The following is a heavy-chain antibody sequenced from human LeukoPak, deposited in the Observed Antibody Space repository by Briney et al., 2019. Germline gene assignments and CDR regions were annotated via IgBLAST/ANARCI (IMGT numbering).Heavy chain of an antibody. CDR1: GGTFSSYA. J-gene: IGHJ6*02. CDR3: WYYYDSSGPLDV. D-gene: IGHD3-22*01. CDR2: IIPILGIA. Sequence: SVKVSCKASGGTFSSYAISWVRQAPGQGLEWMGRIIPILGIANYAQMFQGRVTITADKSTSTAYMELSSLRSEDTAVYYCWYYYDSSGPLDVWGQGTTVTVSS. V-gene: IGHV1-69*04.